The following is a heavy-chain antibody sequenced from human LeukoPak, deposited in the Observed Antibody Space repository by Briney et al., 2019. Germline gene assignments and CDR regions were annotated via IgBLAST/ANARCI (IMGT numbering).Heavy chain of an antibody. CDR2: MNPNSGNT. D-gene: IGHD2-2*01. CDR1: GYTFTSYD. CDR3: ASGGYRLRQLLYAFDI. V-gene: IGHV1-8*03. Sequence: GASVKVSCKASGYTFTSYDINWVRQATGQGLEWMGWMNPNSGNTGYAQKFQGRVTITRNTSISTAYMELSSLRSEDTAVYYCASGGYRLRQLLYAFDIWGQGTRVTVSS. J-gene: IGHJ3*02.